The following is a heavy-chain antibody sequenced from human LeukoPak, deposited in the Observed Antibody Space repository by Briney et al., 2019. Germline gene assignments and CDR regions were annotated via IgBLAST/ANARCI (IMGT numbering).Heavy chain of an antibody. CDR1: GSRFTSYW. Sequence: GESLQISCQGSGSRFTSYWIGWVRQMPGKGLEWMGVIYPGDSDTRYSPSFQGQVTISADKSISTAYLQWSSLKASDTAMYYCARQIYFDYWGQGTLVTVSS. D-gene: IGHD5-12*01. V-gene: IGHV5-51*01. J-gene: IGHJ4*02. CDR3: ARQIYFDY. CDR2: IYPGDSDT.